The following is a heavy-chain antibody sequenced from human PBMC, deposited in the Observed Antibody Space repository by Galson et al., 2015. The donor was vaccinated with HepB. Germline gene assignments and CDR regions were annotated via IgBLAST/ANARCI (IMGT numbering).Heavy chain of an antibody. CDR3: ARWYCSSTSCHGGLLNY. CDR2: MNPNSGNT. D-gene: IGHD2-2*01. CDR1: GYTFTSYD. J-gene: IGHJ4*02. Sequence: SVKVSCKASGYTFTSYDINWVRQATGQGLEWMGWMNPNSGNTGYAQKFQGRVTMTRNTSISTAYMELSSLRSEDTAVYYCARWYCSSTSCHGGLLNYWGQGTLVTVSS. V-gene: IGHV1-8*01.